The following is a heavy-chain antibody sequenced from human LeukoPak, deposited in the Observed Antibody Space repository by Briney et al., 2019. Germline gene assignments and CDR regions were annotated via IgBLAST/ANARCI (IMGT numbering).Heavy chain of an antibody. CDR2: MNTDGSTT. D-gene: IGHD2-21*01. CDR1: GFTFSSYW. CDR3: AREIFCGGDCSKFDY. J-gene: IGHJ4*02. V-gene: IGHV3-74*01. Sequence: PGGSLRLSCAASGFTFSSYWMRWVRHAPGKGLVWVSRMNTDGSTTRYADSVKGRFTITRDNAKNTLYLRMNSLRAEDTAVYYCAREIFCGGDCSKFDYWGQGTLVTVSS.